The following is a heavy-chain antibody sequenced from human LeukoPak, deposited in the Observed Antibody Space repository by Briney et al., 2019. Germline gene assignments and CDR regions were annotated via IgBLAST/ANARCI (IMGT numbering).Heavy chain of an antibody. J-gene: IGHJ2*01. V-gene: IGHV3-30*02. Sequence: GGSLRLSCAASDFTFSNYGMHWVRQAPGKGLEWLAFIRNDGSTKYYADSVKGRFTISRDNSKNTLYLQMNSLRAEDTAVYYCAKDQGFGEYYWYFDLWGRGTLVTVSS. D-gene: IGHD3-10*01. CDR2: IRNDGSTK. CDR3: AKDQGFGEYYWYFDL. CDR1: DFTFSNYG.